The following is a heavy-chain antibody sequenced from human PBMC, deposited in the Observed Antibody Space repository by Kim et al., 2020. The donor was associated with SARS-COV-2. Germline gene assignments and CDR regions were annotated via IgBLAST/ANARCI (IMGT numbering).Heavy chain of an antibody. CDR2: ISTRGESI. CDR1: GLSFSDAY. J-gene: IGHJ4*02. Sequence: GGSLRLSCAASGLSFSDAYMNGVLQAPGQGLQWLSFISTRGESIFYADSVEGRFTISRDNAKNSLYLQMNYLGDEDTAVYYCARSGNGYNAFGVWGQGVLVTVSS. V-gene: IGHV3-11*01. CDR3: ARSGNGYNAFGV. D-gene: IGHD5-12*01.